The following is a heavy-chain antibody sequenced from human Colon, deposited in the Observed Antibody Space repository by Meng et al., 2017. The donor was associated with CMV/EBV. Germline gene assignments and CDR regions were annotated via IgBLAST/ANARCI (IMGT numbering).Heavy chain of an antibody. CDR2: INHSGST. J-gene: IGHJ3*02. CDR1: GGSFSGYY. D-gene: IGHD2-2*01. CDR3: ARVPLWKLVVVPDVTDAFDI. V-gene: IGHV4-34*01. Sequence: GSLRLSCAVYGGSFSGYYWSWIRQPPGKGLEWIGEINHSGSTNYNPSLKSRVTISVDTSKNQFSLKLSSVTAADTAVYYCARVPLWKLVVVPDVTDAFDIWGQGTMVTVSS.